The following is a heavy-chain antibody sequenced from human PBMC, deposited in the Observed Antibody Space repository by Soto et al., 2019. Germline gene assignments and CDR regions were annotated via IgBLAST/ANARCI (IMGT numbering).Heavy chain of an antibody. CDR3: ARGGSRDGYKLLDAFDI. CDR1: GFTFSSYS. V-gene: IGHV3-64*02. CDR2: ISSNRGST. Sequence: GGSLRLSCAASGFTFSSYSMHGVCQAPGKGLEYVSAISSNRGSTYYADSVMGRFTISRDNSKNTLYLRMGSLRAEDMAVYYCARGGSRDGYKLLDAFDIWGHGTMVTPSS. D-gene: IGHD1-26*01. J-gene: IGHJ3*02.